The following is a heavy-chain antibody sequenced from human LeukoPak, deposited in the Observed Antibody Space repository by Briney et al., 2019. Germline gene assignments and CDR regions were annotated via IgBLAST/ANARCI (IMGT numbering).Heavy chain of an antibody. Sequence: GGSLRLSCAASGFTFCTYTMYWVRHSPGKGLEWVSIIGSSGGGIHYADSVKGRFTISRDNSKNALYLQMNSLRVEDTAVYYCAIDPNWGTHPWGQGVLVTVSS. D-gene: IGHD7-27*01. CDR2: IGSSGGGI. CDR1: GFTFCTYT. V-gene: IGHV3-23*01. J-gene: IGHJ5*02. CDR3: AIDPNWGTHP.